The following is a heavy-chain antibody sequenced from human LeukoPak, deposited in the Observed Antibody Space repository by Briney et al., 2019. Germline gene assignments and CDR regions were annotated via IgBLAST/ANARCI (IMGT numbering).Heavy chain of an antibody. CDR2: ISYDGSNK. CDR1: GFTFSSYG. J-gene: IGHJ4*02. Sequence: GRSLRLSCAASGFTFSSYGMHWVRQAPGKGLECVAVISYDGSNKYYADSVKGRFTISRDNSKNTLYLQMNSLRAEDTAVYYCAKDPHYYGSGSYGDYFDYWGQGTLVTVSS. D-gene: IGHD3-10*01. V-gene: IGHV3-30*18. CDR3: AKDPHYYGSGSYGDYFDY.